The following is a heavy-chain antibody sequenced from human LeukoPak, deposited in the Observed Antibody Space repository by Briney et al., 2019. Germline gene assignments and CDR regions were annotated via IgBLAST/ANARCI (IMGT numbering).Heavy chain of an antibody. CDR1: GGSISSYY. Sequence: SETLSLTCTVSGGSISSYYWSWIRQPPGKGLEWIGEINHSGSTNYNPSLKSRVTISVDTSKNQFSLKLSSVTAADTAVYYCARGDWARRFDYWGQGTLVTVSS. D-gene: IGHD3-9*01. CDR2: INHSGST. V-gene: IGHV4-34*01. CDR3: ARGDWARRFDY. J-gene: IGHJ4*02.